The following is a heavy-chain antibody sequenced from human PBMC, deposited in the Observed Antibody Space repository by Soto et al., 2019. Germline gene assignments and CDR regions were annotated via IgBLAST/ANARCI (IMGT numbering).Heavy chain of an antibody. D-gene: IGHD6-19*01. CDR2: ITSDTSNT. J-gene: IGHJ4*02. CDR3: ALEAQSLAIFDY. V-gene: IGHV3-74*01. Sequence: EVQLVESGGGLVQPGGSLRLSCAASGIDFRRYWMHWVRQAPGKGVVWVARITSDTSNTEYADSVRGRFTISRDNATKMLYLQMNSLRADDTAVYYCALEAQSLAIFDYWGQGTLGTDSS. CDR1: GIDFRRYW.